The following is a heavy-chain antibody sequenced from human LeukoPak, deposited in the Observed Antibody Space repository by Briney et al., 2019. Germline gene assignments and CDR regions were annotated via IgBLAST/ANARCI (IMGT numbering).Heavy chain of an antibody. J-gene: IGHJ2*01. Sequence: SETLSLTCTVSGGSIGSDDYYWSWIRQPPGKGLEWIGCIYYSGSTYYNPSLKSRVTISVDTSKNQFSLKLSSVTAADTAVYYCARGLRSGSYYKHWYFDLWGRGTLVTVSS. CDR3: ARGLRSGSYYKHWYFDL. CDR2: IYYSGST. D-gene: IGHD1-26*01. CDR1: GGSIGSDDYY. V-gene: IGHV4-30-4*01.